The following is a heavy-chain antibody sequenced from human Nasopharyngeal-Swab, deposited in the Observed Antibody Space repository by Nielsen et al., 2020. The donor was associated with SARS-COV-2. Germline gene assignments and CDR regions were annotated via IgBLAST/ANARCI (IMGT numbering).Heavy chain of an antibody. CDR3: ARSPSYYDFWSGYYTGYYYGMDV. CDR1: GYTFTSYG. J-gene: IGHJ6*02. D-gene: IGHD3-3*01. Sequence: ASVKVSCKASGYTFTSYGISWVRQAPGQGLEWMGWISAYNGNTNYAQKLQGRVTMTTDTSTSTAYMELRSLRSDDTDVYYCARSPSYYDFWSGYYTGYYYGMDVWGQGTTVTVSS. V-gene: IGHV1-18*01. CDR2: ISAYNGNT.